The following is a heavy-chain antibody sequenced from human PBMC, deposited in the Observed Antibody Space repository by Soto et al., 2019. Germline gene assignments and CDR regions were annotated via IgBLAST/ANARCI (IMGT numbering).Heavy chain of an antibody. V-gene: IGHV1-69*02. J-gene: IGHJ4*02. CDR2: IIPILGIA. Sequence: SVKVSCKASGGTFSSYTISWVRQAPGQGLEWMGRIIPILGIANYAQKFQGRVTITADKSTSTAYMELSSLRSEDTAVYYCARLHTAMGPFDYWGQGTLVTVSS. CDR1: GGTFSSYT. CDR3: ARLHTAMGPFDY. D-gene: IGHD5-18*01.